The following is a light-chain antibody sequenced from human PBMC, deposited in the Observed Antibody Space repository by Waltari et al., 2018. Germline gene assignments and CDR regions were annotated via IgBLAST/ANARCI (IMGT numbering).Light chain of an antibody. CDR3: QQTYNIPRT. CDR1: RDITNY. Sequence: DIQMTQSPSSLSASVGDRVTITCRSSRDITNYVNWYQQKAGKAPQLLIYAASSLQGGVPSRFSGGGSETDFNLTITSLRPDDFATYYCQQTYNIPRTFGGGTKVEIK. V-gene: IGKV1-39*01. CDR2: AAS. J-gene: IGKJ4*01.